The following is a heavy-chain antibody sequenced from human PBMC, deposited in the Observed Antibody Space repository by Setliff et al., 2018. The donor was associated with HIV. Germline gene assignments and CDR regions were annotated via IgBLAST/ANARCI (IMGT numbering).Heavy chain of an antibody. J-gene: IGHJ4*02. CDR1: GFAFSDYD. CDR3: AKSLLVAGNDY. D-gene: IGHD2-8*02. V-gene: IGHV3-13*01. CDR2: IGTGGDT. Sequence: GGSLRLSCATSGFAFSDYDFHWVRQVTGEGLEWVSAIGTGGDTYYADSVKGRFTISRDNSKNTLYLQMISLRADDTAVYYCAKSLLVAGNDYWGQGTLVTVSS.